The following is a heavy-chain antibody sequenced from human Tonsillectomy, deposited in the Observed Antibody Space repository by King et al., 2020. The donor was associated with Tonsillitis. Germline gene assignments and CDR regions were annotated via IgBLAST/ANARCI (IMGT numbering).Heavy chain of an antibody. CDR2: ISYSSSAT. Sequence: VQLVESGGGLVQPGGSLRLSCAASGFTFSVYSMNWVRQAPGKGLEWVSSISYSSSATYYPGSVKGRFTISRDNAKNSLYLQMNSLRAEDTAVYYCARGDQMDYWGQGTLVTVSS. J-gene: IGHJ4*02. D-gene: IGHD1-26*01. CDR3: ARGDQMDY. V-gene: IGHV3-48*01. CDR1: GFTFSVYS.